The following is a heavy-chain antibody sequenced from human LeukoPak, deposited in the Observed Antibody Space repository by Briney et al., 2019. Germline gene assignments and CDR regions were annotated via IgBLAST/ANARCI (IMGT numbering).Heavy chain of an antibody. CDR1: GYTLTELS. J-gene: IGHJ4*02. D-gene: IGHD5-18*01. CDR2: ISAYNGNT. V-gene: IGHV1-18*01. CDR3: ARDRVRLDTAMVTLSN. Sequence: ASVKVSFKVSGYTLTELSMHWVRQAPGKGLEWMGWISAYNGNTNYAQKLQGRVTMTTDTSTSTAYMELRSLRSDDTAVYYCARDRVRLDTAMVTLSNWGQGTLVTVSS.